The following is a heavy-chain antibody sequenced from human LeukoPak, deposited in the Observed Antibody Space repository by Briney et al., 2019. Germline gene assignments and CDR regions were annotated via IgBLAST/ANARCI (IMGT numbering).Heavy chain of an antibody. D-gene: IGHD6-25*01. CDR1: GFTFSSYG. V-gene: IGHV3-33*01. CDR3: ARSRPRYYFFGMDV. Sequence: PGRSLRLSCAASGFTFSSYGMHWVRQAPGKGLEWVAVIWYGGSNKYYADSVKGRFTISRDNSKNTLYLQMNSLRAENTAVYYGARSRPRYYFFGMDVWGQGTTVTVSS. CDR2: IWYGGSNK. J-gene: IGHJ6*02.